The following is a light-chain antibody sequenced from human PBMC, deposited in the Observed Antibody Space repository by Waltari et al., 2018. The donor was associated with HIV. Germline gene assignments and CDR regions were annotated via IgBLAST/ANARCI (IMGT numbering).Light chain of an antibody. J-gene: IGKJ1*01. CDR2: GAS. V-gene: IGKV3-20*01. CDR1: QSVTSNS. Sequence: EIVLTQSPGTLSLSPGERATLSCRASQSVTSNSLAWFQQKPGQAPSLLIYGASSRATGTPDRFSACGSGTDFTLTISGLEPEDFAVYFCHQYGSSPWTFGQGAKVEIK. CDR3: HQYGSSPWT.